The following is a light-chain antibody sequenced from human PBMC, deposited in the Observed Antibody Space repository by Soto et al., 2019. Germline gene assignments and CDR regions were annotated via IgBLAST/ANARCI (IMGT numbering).Light chain of an antibody. CDR1: SSDVGGYNN. CDR2: DVS. V-gene: IGLV2-14*01. Sequence: HSVLTQHASVSGSPGRSITISCTGTSSDVGGYNNVSWYQQHPGKAPKLMIYDVSNRPSGVSNRFSGSKSGNTASLTISGLQAEDEADYYCSSYTSSSTVVFGGGTKLTVL. J-gene: IGLJ2*01. CDR3: SSYTSSSTVV.